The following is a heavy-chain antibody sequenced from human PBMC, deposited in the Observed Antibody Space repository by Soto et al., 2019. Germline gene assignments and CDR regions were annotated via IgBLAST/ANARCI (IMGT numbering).Heavy chain of an antibody. Sequence: KESGPVLVNPTETLTLTCTVSGFSLSNARMGVSWIRQPPGKALEWLAHIFSNDEKSYSTSLKSRLTISKDTSKSQVVLTMTNMDPVDTATYYCARMSADWLSRFFDYWGQGTLVTVSS. CDR2: IFSNDEK. CDR1: GFSLSNARMG. V-gene: IGHV2-26*01. D-gene: IGHD3-9*01. CDR3: ARMSADWLSRFFDY. J-gene: IGHJ4*02.